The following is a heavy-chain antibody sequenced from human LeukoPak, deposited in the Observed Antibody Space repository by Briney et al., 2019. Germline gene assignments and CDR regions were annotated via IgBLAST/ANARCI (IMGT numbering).Heavy chain of an antibody. CDR3: ARVGSLYDFWSGQYYRYYYYMDV. J-gene: IGHJ6*03. D-gene: IGHD3-3*01. Sequence: GGSLRLSCAASGFTFRGYGMHWVRQAPGKGLEWVAFIRYDGSKTYYGDSVKGRFTISRDNAKNTVYLQMNSLRAEDTAMYFCARVGSLYDFWSGQYYRYYYYMDVWGKGTTVTVSS. CDR2: IRYDGSKT. V-gene: IGHV3-30*02. CDR1: GFTFRGYG.